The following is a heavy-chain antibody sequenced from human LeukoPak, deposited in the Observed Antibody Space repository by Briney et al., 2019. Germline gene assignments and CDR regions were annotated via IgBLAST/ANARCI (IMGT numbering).Heavy chain of an antibody. CDR2: IYYSGST. J-gene: IGHJ3*02. D-gene: IGHD3-16*02. CDR1: GGSISSYY. CDR3: ARDWGGISDYVWGSYRPCSARAFDI. V-gene: IGHV4-59*01. Sequence: SETLSLTCTVSGGSISSYYWSWIRPPPGKGLEWIGYIYYSGSTNYHPSLKRRTTISVDTTKSQFFLKLSSVTAADTAVYYCARDWGGISDYVWGSYRPCSARAFDIWGQGTMVTVSS.